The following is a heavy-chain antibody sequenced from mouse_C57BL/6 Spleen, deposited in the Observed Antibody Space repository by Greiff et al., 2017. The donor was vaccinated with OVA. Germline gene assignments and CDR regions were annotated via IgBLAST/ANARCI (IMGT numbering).Heavy chain of an antibody. Sequence: DVQLVESGGGLVKPGGSLKLSCAASGFTFSSYAMSWVRQTPEKRLEWVATISDGGSYTYYPDNVKGRFTISRDNAKNNLYLQMSHLKSEDTAMYYCARADYDPPWFAYWGQGTLVTVSA. V-gene: IGHV5-4*01. CDR1: GFTFSSYA. CDR2: ISDGGSYT. CDR3: ARADYDPPWFAY. D-gene: IGHD2-4*01. J-gene: IGHJ3*01.